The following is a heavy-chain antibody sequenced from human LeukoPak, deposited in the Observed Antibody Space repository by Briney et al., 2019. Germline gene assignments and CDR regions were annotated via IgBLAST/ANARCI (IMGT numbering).Heavy chain of an antibody. V-gene: IGHV4-59*06. CDR3: AKVSQAGHDAFDI. CDR2: IYYSGST. CDR1: GGSISSYY. D-gene: IGHD3-10*01. Sequence: SETLSLTCTVSGGSISSYYWSWIRQHPGKGLEWIGYIYYSGSTYYNPSLKSRVTISVDTSKNQFSLKLNSVTAADTAVYYCAKVSQAGHDAFDIWGQGTMVTVSS. J-gene: IGHJ3*02.